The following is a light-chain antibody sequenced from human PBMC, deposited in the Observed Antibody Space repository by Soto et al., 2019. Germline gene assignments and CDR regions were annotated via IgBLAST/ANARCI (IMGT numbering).Light chain of an antibody. Sequence: QSLLTQPASVSGSPGQSITISCTGTSSDVGLYDYVSWYQQHPGKAPQLMIYAVSNRPSGVSNRFSASKSGNTASLFISGLQAEDEADYYCSSYTSDSSYVFGSGTKVNVL. J-gene: IGLJ1*01. V-gene: IGLV2-14*01. CDR1: SSDVGLYDY. CDR3: SSYTSDSSYV. CDR2: AVS.